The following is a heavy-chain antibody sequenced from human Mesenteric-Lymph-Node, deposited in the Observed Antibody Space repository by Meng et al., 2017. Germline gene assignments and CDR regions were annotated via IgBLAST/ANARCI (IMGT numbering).Heavy chain of an antibody. V-gene: IGHV1-18*01. CDR1: GYDFTNSI. CDR2: INVYNGNT. CDR3: AREQFDYHFATISYKTDYYFDY. J-gene: IGHJ4*02. Sequence: ASVKVSCKASGYDFTNSIVTWVRQAPGQGLEWLGWINVYNGNTQSARTVQGRITMTTDTSTSTAYMELTSLRSDDTAVYYCAREQFDYHFATISYKTDYYFDYWGQGALVTVSS. D-gene: IGHD5-24*01.